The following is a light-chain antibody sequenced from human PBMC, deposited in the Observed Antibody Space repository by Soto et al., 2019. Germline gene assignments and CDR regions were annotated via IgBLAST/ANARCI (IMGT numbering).Light chain of an antibody. V-gene: IGLV4-69*01. Sequence: QLVLTQSPSASASLGASVKLTCTLSSGHSSYAIAWHQQQPEKGPRHLMKLNSDGSHSKGDGIPDRFSGSSSGAERYLTISSLQSEDEADYYCQTWGTGIPVVFGGGTKVTVL. J-gene: IGLJ2*01. CDR2: LNSDGSH. CDR1: SGHSSYA. CDR3: QTWGTGIPVV.